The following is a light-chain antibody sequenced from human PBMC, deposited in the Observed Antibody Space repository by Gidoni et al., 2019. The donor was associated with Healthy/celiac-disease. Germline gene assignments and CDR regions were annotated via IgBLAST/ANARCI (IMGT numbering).Light chain of an antibody. V-gene: IGLV1-51*02. Sequence: QSVLTQPPSVSAAPGPKVTISCSGSSSNIGNNYVSWYPQLPGTATKLLIYENNKRPTGIPDRFSGSKSGTSATLGITGLQTGDEADYYCGTWDSSLSAVVFGGGTKLTVL. CDR3: GTWDSSLSAVV. CDR2: ENN. CDR1: SSNIGNNY. J-gene: IGLJ2*01.